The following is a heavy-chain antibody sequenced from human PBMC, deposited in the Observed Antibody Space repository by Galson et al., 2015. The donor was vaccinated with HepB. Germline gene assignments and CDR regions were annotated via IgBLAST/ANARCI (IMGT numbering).Heavy chain of an antibody. CDR1: GFTFSSYW. J-gene: IGHJ5*02. D-gene: IGHD2-2*01. V-gene: IGHV3-7*03. CDR3: VFSTSCCNWFDP. CDR2: IKQDGSEK. Sequence: SLRLSCAASGFTFSSYWMSWVRQAPGKGLEWVANIKQDGSEKYYVDSVKGRFTISRDNAKNSLYLQMNSLKASDTAMYYCVFSTSCCNWFDPWGQGTLVTVSS.